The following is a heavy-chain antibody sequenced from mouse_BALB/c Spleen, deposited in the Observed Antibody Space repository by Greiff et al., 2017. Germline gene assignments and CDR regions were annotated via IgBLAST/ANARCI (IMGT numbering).Heavy chain of an antibody. CDR2: ISNGGGST. V-gene: IGHV5-12-2*01. D-gene: IGHD5-1*01. CDR3: ARYLMDY. J-gene: IGHJ4*01. CDR1: GFTFSSYS. Sequence: EVKVVESGGGLVQPGGSLKLSCAASGFTFSSYSMSWVRQTPEKRLEWVAYISNGGGSTYYPDTVKGRFTISRDNAKNTLYLQMSSLKSGDTAMYYCARYLMDYWGQGTSVTVSS.